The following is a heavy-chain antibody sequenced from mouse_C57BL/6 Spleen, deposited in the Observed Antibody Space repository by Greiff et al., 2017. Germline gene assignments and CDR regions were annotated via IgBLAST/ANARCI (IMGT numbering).Heavy chain of an antibody. J-gene: IGHJ4*01. V-gene: IGHV3-6*01. CDR1: GYSITSGYY. D-gene: IGHD2-5*01. CDR2: ISYDGSN. Sequence: EVKLQESGPGLVKPSQSLSLTCSVTGYSITSGYYWNWIRQFPGNKLEWMGYISYDGSNNYNPSLKNRISITRDTSKNQFFLKLNSVTTEDTATYYWARRGYYSNYRYAMDYWGQGTSVTVSS. CDR3: ARRGYYSNYRYAMDY.